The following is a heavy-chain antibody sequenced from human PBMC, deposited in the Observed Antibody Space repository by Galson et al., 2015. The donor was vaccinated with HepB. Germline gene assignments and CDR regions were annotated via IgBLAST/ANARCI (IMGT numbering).Heavy chain of an antibody. CDR1: GGTFSSYA. CDR2: IIPIFGTA. Sequence: SVKVSCKASGGTFSSYAISWVRQAPGQGLEWMGGIIPIFGTANYAQKFQGRVTITADESTSTAYMELSSPRSEDTAVYYCAMSPSSSWPRGANYYYYYMDVWGKGTTVTVSS. CDR3: AMSPSSSWPRGANYYYYYMDV. D-gene: IGHD6-6*01. J-gene: IGHJ6*03. V-gene: IGHV1-69*13.